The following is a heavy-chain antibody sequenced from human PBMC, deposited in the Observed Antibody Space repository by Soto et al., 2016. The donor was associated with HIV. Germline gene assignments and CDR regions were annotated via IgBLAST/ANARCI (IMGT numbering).Heavy chain of an antibody. J-gene: IGHJ4*02. CDR1: GFIFSSYS. CDR2: ISSSSRTI. Sequence: EVQLVESGGGLVQPGGSLRLSCAASGFIFSSYSMNWVRQVPGKGLEWVSYISSSSRTIYYADSVKGRFTISRDNAKNSLYLQMSSLRAEDTAVYYCARDFLGYYYDSSGYYNYWGQGTLVTVSS. CDR3: ARDFLGYYYDSSGYYNY. V-gene: IGHV3-48*04. D-gene: IGHD3-22*01.